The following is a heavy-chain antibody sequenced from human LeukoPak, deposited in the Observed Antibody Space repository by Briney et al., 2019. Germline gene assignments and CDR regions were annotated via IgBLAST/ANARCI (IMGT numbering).Heavy chain of an antibody. V-gene: IGHV3-7*01. CDR3: TRDRSRAEDD. Sequence: GGSLRLSCAASGFTFSCHWMSWVRQAPGKGLEWVANINQGGSDKYYVDSVKGRFTISRYNANNLLYLQMNSLRGDDTAVYYCTRDRSRAEDDWGQGTLVTVSS. CDR1: GFTFSCHW. D-gene: IGHD1-14*01. J-gene: IGHJ4*02. CDR2: INQGGSDK.